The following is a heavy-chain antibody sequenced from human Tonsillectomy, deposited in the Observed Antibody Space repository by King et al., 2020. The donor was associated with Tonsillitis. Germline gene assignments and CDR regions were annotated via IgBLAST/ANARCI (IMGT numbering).Heavy chain of an antibody. CDR2: VYYSGST. J-gene: IGHJ6*03. D-gene: IGHD6-19*01. Sequence: QLQLQESGPGLAKPSETLSLTCTVSSGSIRSASYYLGWFRLPPGMGREWIGGVYYSGSTYYNPSLKSRVTISVDTSKNQFSLKLSSVTAADTAVYYCARIQWLANYYYYYMDVWGKGTTVTVSS. V-gene: IGHV4-39*01. CDR1: SGSIRSASYY. CDR3: ARIQWLANYYYYYMDV.